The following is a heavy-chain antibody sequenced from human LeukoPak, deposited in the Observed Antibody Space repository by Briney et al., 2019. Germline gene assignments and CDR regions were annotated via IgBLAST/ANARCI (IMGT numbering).Heavy chain of an antibody. CDR1: GFTFSSYA. D-gene: IGHD6-6*01. V-gene: IGHV3-23*01. CDR3: AKEIEYSSSPEDY. J-gene: IGHJ4*02. CDR2: ISGSGGST. Sequence: GGSLRLSCAASGFTFSSYAMSWVRQAPGKGLEWGSAISGSGGSTYYADSVKGRFTISRDNSKNTLYLQMHSLRAEDTAVYYCAKEIEYSSSPEDYWGQGTLVTVSS.